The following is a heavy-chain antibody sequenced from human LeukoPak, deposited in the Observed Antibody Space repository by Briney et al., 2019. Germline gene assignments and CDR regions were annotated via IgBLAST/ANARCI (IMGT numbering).Heavy chain of an antibody. J-gene: IGHJ4*02. CDR2: IYSDDT. D-gene: IGHD6-19*01. Sequence: GGSLRLSCTVSGFTVSSNSMSWVRQAPGKGLEWVSFIYSDDTHYSDSVKGRFTISRDNSKNTLYLQMNSLRAEDPAVYYCAKGTWLDYWGQGTLVTVSS. V-gene: IGHV3-53*01. CDR3: AKGTWLDY. CDR1: GFTVSSNS.